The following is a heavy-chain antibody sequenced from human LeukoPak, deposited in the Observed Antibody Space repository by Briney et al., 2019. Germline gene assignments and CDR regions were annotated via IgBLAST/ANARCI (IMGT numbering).Heavy chain of an antibody. Sequence: SETLSLTCAVYGGSFSGYYWSWIRQPPGKGLEWIGYIYYSGSTNYNPSLKSRVTISVDTSKNQFSLKLSSVTAADTAVYYCARAHPAVGQDYWGQGTLVTVSS. V-gene: IGHV4-59*01. J-gene: IGHJ4*02. D-gene: IGHD1-26*01. CDR3: ARAHPAVGQDY. CDR1: GGSFSGYY. CDR2: IYYSGST.